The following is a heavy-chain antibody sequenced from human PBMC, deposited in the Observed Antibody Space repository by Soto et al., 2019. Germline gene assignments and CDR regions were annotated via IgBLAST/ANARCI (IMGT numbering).Heavy chain of an antibody. CDR3: AGQTFTIAAASYGRSNWFDP. CDR2: IYFTGNT. D-gene: IGHD6-25*01. Sequence: NPSETLSLTCSASGGSITSSSHFWGWVRQPPGRGLEWIGTIYFTGNTYYTPSLKSRLTMSIDTSKNEFSLRLNSVTAADTAVYYCAGQTFTIAAASYGRSNWFDPWGPGTLGTVSS. J-gene: IGHJ5*02. CDR1: GGSITSSSHF. V-gene: IGHV4-39*01.